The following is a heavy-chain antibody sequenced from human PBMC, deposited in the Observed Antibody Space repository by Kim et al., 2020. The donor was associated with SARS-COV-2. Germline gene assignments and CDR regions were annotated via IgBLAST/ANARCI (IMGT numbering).Heavy chain of an antibody. J-gene: IGHJ4*01. D-gene: IGHD6-19*01. CDR1: GGSFSGYY. V-gene: IGHV4-34*01. Sequence: SETLSLTCAVYGGSFSGYYWSWIRQPPGKVLEWIGEINHSGITNYNPSLKILVTISVDTSKNHFSLKLSSVTAAATAVYYCSSAGMHWLVRPIFYYFDY. CDR3: SSAGMHWLVRPIFYYFDY. CDR2: INHSGIT.